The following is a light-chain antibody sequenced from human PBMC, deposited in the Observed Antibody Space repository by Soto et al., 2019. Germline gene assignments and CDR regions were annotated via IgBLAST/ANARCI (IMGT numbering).Light chain of an antibody. CDR3: QHYNSFPWT. V-gene: IGKV1-5*01. CDR2: EAS. J-gene: IGKJ1*01. Sequence: DIQMTQSPSTLSASVGDRVTITCRASQSISSWLAWYQQKPGKAPKLLMYEASSLESGVPSRFRGSGSGTEFTLTISSLQPDDFATYYCQHYNSFPWTFGQGTKVEIK. CDR1: QSISSW.